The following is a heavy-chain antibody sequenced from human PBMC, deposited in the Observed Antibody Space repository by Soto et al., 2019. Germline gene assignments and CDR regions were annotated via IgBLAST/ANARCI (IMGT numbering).Heavy chain of an antibody. CDR1: GFSLSNARMG. V-gene: IGHV2-26*01. D-gene: IGHD3-10*01. CDR2: IFSNDEK. Sequence: QVTLKESGPVLVKPTETLTLTCTVSGFSLSNARMGVSWIRQPPGKALEWLAHIFSNDEKSYSTSLKSRLTISKDTSKRQVVLTMTNMDPVDTATYYCARGEYGSGSYEDYYYYYMDVWGKGTTVTVSS. CDR3: ARGEYGSGSYEDYYYYYMDV. J-gene: IGHJ6*03.